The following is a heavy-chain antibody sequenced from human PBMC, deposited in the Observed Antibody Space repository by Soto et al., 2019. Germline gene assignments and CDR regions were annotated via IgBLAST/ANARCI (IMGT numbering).Heavy chain of an antibody. J-gene: IGHJ4*02. Sequence: QMQVVQSGPEVKDPGTSVRVSCKTSGFTFSSSAVQWVRQARGQRLEWIGRIAIGNGDTDHAQNFRERVTITRDMSTSTAYMELRSLRSEDTAIYYCAADIFYFDSSWADYWGQGTLVTVSS. CDR1: GFTFSSSA. CDR2: IAIGNGDT. D-gene: IGHD3-3*01. CDR3: AADIFYFDSSWADY. V-gene: IGHV1-58*01.